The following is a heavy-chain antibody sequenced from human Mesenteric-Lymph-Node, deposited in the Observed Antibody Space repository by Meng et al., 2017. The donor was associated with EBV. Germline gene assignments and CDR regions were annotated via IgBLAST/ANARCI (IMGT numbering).Heavy chain of an antibody. CDR3: ARISDYDSSGLDY. V-gene: IGHV1-18*01. J-gene: IGHJ4*02. Sequence: QVQLVQSGAEVKKPGASVKVSCKAFGYTFTSYGISWVRQAPGEGPEWMGWISGHNGNTNYAQKFQGRVTLTTDTSTSTAYMELRSLRPDDTAVYYCARISDYDSSGLDYWGQGTLVTVSS. CDR1: GYTFTSYG. D-gene: IGHD3-22*01. CDR2: ISGHNGNT.